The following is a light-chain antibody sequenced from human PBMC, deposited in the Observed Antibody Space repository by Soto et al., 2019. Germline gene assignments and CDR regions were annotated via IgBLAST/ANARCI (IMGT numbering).Light chain of an antibody. CDR1: HGIRND. V-gene: IGKV1-17*01. J-gene: IGKJ1*01. CDR2: ATS. CDR3: QHYNSYSEA. Sequence: DIQLTHSPSSLSSSLADRVTMPCRASHGIRNDLSWYQQKPGKAPKRLIYATSTLHSGVPSRFSGSGSGTEFTLTISSLQPDDFATYYCQHYNSYSEAFGQGTKVDIK.